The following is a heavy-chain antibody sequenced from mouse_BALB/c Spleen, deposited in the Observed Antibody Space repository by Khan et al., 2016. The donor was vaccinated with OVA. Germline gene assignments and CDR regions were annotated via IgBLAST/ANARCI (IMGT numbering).Heavy chain of an antibody. CDR2: ITTYSGDT. J-gene: IGHJ4*01. CDR1: GYTFTDYG. D-gene: IGHD3-2*02. Sequence: QVQLKESGPELVRPGVSVKISCTGSGYTFTDYGMHWVRQSPAKSLEWIGVITTYSGDTNYNQKFKGKATMTVDKSSSTAYMELARLTSEDSAIFCCAKLRLRLDYWGQGTSVTVSS. CDR3: AKLRLRLDY. V-gene: IGHV1S137*01.